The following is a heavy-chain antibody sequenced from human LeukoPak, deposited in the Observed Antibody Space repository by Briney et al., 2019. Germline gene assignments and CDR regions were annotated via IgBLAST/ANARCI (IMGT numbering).Heavy chain of an antibody. CDR2: IIPIFGAA. CDR1: GGTFSSYA. V-gene: IGHV1-69*13. CDR3: ARVSSGWYYFDY. J-gene: IGHJ4*02. D-gene: IGHD6-19*01. Sequence: SVKVSCKASGGTFSSYAISWVRQAPGQGLEWMGGIIPIFGAANYAQKFQGRDTITADESTSTAYMELSSLRSEDTAVYYCARVSSGWYYFDYWGQGTLVTVSS.